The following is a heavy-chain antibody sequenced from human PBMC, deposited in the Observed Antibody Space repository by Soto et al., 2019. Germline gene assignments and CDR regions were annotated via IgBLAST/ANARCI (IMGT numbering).Heavy chain of an antibody. CDR2: ISYGGGTT. Sequence: GGSLRLSCAASEFTFSNYAMSWVRQAPGKGLEWVSAISYGGGTTYYADSVKGRFTISRDNSKNTLYLQMNSLRAEDTAVYYCVLWPPYYFDYWGQGTLVTVSS. D-gene: IGHD3-10*01. CDR1: EFTFSNYA. CDR3: VLWPPYYFDY. J-gene: IGHJ4*02. V-gene: IGHV3-23*01.